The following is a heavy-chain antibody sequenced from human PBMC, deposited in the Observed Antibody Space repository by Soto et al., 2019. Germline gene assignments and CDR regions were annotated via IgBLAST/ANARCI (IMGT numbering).Heavy chain of an antibody. D-gene: IGHD1-26*01. CDR3: ARGGSHSSDS. V-gene: IGHV3-7*05. J-gene: IGHJ4*02. CDR1: GFTISAFW. CDR2: IKADGSET. Sequence: EVQLVESGGNLVQPGGSLRLSRAASGFTISAFWMSRVRRAPGRGLEWVANIKADGSETYYVDSVEGRFTISRDNAKKSLYLQMNSLRAEDTVLYYCARGGSHSSDSWGQGALVTVSS.